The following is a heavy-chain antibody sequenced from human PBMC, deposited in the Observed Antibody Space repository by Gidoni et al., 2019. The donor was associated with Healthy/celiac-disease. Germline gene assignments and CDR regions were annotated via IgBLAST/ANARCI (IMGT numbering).Heavy chain of an antibody. CDR3: ASRGRVYGDYEFY. J-gene: IGHJ4*02. Sequence: QVQLVQSGAEVKKPGASVKVSCKASGYTFTSYAMHWVRQAPGQRLEWMGWINAGNGNTKYSQKFQGRVTITRDTSASTAYMELSSLRSEDTAVYYCASRGRVYGDYEFYWGQGTLVTVSS. D-gene: IGHD4-17*01. V-gene: IGHV1-3*01. CDR2: INAGNGNT. CDR1: GYTFTSYA.